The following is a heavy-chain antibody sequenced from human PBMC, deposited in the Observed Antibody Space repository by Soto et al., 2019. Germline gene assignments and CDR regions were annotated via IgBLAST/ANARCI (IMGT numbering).Heavy chain of an antibody. CDR3: AKGYCSGGSCTGFDY. V-gene: IGHV3-23*01. CDR1: GFTFSNYA. J-gene: IGHJ4*02. D-gene: IGHD2-15*01. Sequence: PGGSLRLSCAASGFTFSNYAMSWVRQAPGKGLEWVSAISGSGGSTYYADSVKGRFTISRDNSKNTLYLQMNSLRAEDTAVYYCAKGYCSGGSCTGFDYWGQGTLVTVSS. CDR2: ISGSGGST.